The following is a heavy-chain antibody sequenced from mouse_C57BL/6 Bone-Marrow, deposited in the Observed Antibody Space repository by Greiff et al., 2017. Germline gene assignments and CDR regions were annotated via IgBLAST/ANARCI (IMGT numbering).Heavy chain of an antibody. Sequence: VQLQQSGAELVRPGASVKLSCKASGYTFTDYYINWVKQRPGQGLEWIARIYPGSGNTYYNEKFKGKATLTAEKSSSTAYMQLSSLTSEDSAVYFCAGRYYYGSSRYFDVWGTGTTVTVSS. D-gene: IGHD1-1*01. CDR3: AGRYYYGSSRYFDV. J-gene: IGHJ1*03. V-gene: IGHV1-76*01. CDR2: IYPGSGNT. CDR1: GYTFTDYY.